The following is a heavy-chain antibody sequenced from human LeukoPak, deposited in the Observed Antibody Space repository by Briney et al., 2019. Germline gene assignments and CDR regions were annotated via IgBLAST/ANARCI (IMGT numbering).Heavy chain of an antibody. Sequence: GGSLSLSCALSGLTLRNCALRGVRQAPGKGGEWVSVSIISGCDEYTHYADAEQGLFTLSRDKSRNTLYLQMQSLRAEDAAVYYCAKDGTGNYSNVDPWGQGTLVTVSS. CDR3: AKDGTGNYSNVDP. J-gene: IGHJ5*02. V-gene: IGHV3-23*01. CDR1: GLTLRNCA. D-gene: IGHD3-10*01. CDR2: ISGCDEYT.